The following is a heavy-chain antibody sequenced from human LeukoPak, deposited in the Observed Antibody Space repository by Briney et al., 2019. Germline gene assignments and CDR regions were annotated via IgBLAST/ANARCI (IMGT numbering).Heavy chain of an antibody. J-gene: IGHJ4*02. CDR1: GFTFSSYG. CDR2: ILEDGSIQ. CDR3: ARVQGGGFRTADF. V-gene: IGHV3-30*03. Sequence: GGSLRLSCAASGFTFSSYGMHWVRQAPGKGLDWVAVILEDGSIQHYADSVKGRFTISRDNSRNTVFLQMNSLRGEDTAIYYCARVQGGGFRTADFWGQGTVVTVSS. D-gene: IGHD3-10*01.